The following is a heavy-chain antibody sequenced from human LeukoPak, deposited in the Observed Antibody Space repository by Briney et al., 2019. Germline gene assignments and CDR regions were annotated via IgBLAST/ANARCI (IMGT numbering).Heavy chain of an antibody. J-gene: IGHJ4*02. CDR1: GFTFDDYA. V-gene: IGHV3-9*01. CDR3: ARGYSSHDY. D-gene: IGHD6-13*01. CDR2: ISWNSGSI. Sequence: PGRSLRLSCAASGFTFDDYAMHWVRQAPGKGLEWVSGISWNSGSIGYADSVKGRFTISRDNAKNSLYLQMNSLRDEDTAVYYCARGYSSHDYWGQGTLVTVSS.